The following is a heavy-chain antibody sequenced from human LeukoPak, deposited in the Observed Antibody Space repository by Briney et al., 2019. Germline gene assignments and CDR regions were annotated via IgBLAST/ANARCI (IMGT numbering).Heavy chain of an antibody. V-gene: IGHV1-69*13. Sequence: SVKVSCKASGGTFSSYAISWVRQAPGQGLEWMGGIIPIFGTANYAQKFQGRVTITADESTSTAYMELSSLRSEDTAVYYCARDAFLGSGSYYENWGQGTLVTVSS. CDR3: ARDAFLGSGSYYEN. CDR1: GGTFSSYA. J-gene: IGHJ4*02. CDR2: IIPIFGTA. D-gene: IGHD3-10*01.